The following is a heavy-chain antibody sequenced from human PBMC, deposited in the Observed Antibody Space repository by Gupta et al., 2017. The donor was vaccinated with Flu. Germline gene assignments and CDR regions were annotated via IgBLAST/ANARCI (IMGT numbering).Heavy chain of an antibody. D-gene: IGHD5-12*01. CDR1: SSSRYF. Sequence: SSSRYFWGWIRQSPGKGLEWIGSVEYTGSTYDNPSLEKRVTISVDRRKNQFSRRLTSVTAADTAVYYCTRKEKYGAYVWGQGTLVTVSS. V-gene: IGHV4-39*01. CDR2: VEYTGST. J-gene: IGHJ4*02. CDR3: TRKEKYGAYV.